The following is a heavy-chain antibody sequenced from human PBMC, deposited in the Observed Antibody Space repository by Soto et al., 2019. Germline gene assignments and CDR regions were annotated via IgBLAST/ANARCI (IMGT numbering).Heavy chain of an antibody. J-gene: IGHJ6*02. CDR2: ISAYNGNT. CDR1: GYTFTSYG. D-gene: IGHD3-10*01. V-gene: IGHV1-18*01. Sequence: ASVKVSCKASGYTFTSYGIIWVRQAPGQGLEWMGWISAYNGNTNYAQKLQGRVTMTTDTSTSTAYMELRSLRSDDTAVYYCARDQGGDYYGSGSYPMDVWGQGTTVTVSS. CDR3: ARDQGGDYYGSGSYPMDV.